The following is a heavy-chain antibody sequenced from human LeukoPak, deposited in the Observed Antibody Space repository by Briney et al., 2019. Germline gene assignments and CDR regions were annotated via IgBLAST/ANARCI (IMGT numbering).Heavy chain of an antibody. CDR1: GFTFSTYA. D-gene: IGHD3-16*01. CDR3: ANWGTSVP. CDR2: ISSSSSYI. V-gene: IGHV3-21*01. Sequence: GGSLRLSCAASGFTFSTYAMNWVRQAPGKGLEWVSSISSSSSYIYYADSVKGRFTISRDNAKNSLYLQMNSLRDEDTAVYYCANWGTSVPWGQGTLVTVSS. J-gene: IGHJ5*02.